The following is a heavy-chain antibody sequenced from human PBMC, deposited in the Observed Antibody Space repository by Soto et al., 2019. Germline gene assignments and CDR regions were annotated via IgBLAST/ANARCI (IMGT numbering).Heavy chain of an antibody. J-gene: IGHJ4*02. CDR3: TTGPWLTSNY. Sequence: GGSLRLSCAASGFTSSNDWVRWVRKATGKGLEWVGRIKSKTDGGTTEYAAPVKGRFTNSRDDSKNTLYLQVNSLKTEDTTVYYCTTGPWLTSNYWGQGTLVTVSS. V-gene: IGHV3-15*01. CDR1: GFTSSNDW. D-gene: IGHD3-9*01. CDR2: IKSKTDGGTT.